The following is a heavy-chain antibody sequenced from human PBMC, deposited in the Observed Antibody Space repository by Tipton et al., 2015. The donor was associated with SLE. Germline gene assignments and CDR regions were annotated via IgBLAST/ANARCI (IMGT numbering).Heavy chain of an antibody. D-gene: IGHD5-12*01. Sequence: TLSLTCSVSGGSIYYSNFYWGWVRQPPGKGLEWIGNIYPNGRTYYSPSLGSRVSISVDTSKNQFSLELKFATAADTAVYYCARGEGYSGDDPFDHWGQGTLVTVSS. CDR2: IYPNGRT. J-gene: IGHJ4*02. V-gene: IGHV4-39*01. CDR1: GGSIYYSNFY. CDR3: ARGEGYSGDDPFDH.